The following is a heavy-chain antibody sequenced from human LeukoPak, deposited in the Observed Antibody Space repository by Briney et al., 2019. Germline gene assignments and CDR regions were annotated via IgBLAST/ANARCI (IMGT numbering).Heavy chain of an antibody. CDR2: MSYDGGNE. CDR3: ARDSNYYYYGMDV. Sequence: GGSLRPSCAASGFTFSSYAMHWVRQAPGKGLEWVAVMSYDGGNEYHADSVKGRFTISRDNSKNTLYLQMNSLKAEDTAVYYCARDSNYYYYGMDVWGQGTTVTVSS. V-gene: IGHV3-30*04. J-gene: IGHJ6*02. CDR1: GFTFSSYA.